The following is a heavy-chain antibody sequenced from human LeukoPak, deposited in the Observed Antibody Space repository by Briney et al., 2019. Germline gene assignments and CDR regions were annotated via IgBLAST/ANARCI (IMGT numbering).Heavy chain of an antibody. D-gene: IGHD4-17*01. CDR3: AKRVTVTTKYFDS. CDR2: ISASGSDT. V-gene: IGHV3-23*01. CDR1: GFSFSNCA. Sequence: PGGSLRLSCAASGFSFSNCAMSWVRQAPGKGLEWVSGISASGSDTYNADSVRGRFTISRDNSDKTLHLQMNSLRADDTAVYYCAKRVTVTTKYFDSWGQGTLVTVSS. J-gene: IGHJ4*02.